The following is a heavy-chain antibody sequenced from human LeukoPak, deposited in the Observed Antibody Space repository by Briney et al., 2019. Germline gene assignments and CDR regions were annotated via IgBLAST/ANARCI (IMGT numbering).Heavy chain of an antibody. CDR1: GFTFSNAW. CDR2: IKSKTDGGTT. D-gene: IGHD2/OR15-2a*01. CDR3: AKTRGYIVTRGIDY. Sequence: GGSLRLSCAASGFTFSNAWMSWVRQAPGKGLEWVGHIKSKTDGGTTDYAAPVKGRFTISRDDSKNTLYLQMNSLRAEDTAMYYCAKTRGYIVTRGIDYWGQGTLVTVSS. J-gene: IGHJ4*02. V-gene: IGHV3-15*01.